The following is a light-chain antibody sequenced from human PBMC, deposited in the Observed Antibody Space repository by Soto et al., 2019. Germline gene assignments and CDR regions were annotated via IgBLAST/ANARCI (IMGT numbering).Light chain of an antibody. CDR3: SSYAASDSFVV. J-gene: IGLJ2*01. V-gene: IGLV2-8*01. CDR1: SSDVGGYNY. CDR2: EVY. Sequence: QSVLTQPPSASGSPGQSVTISCTGTSSDVGGYNYVSWYQHHPDKAPKLIIYEVYKRPSGVPDRFSGSKSVNTASLTVSGLQAEDEAEYYCSSYAASDSFVVFGGGTKLTVL.